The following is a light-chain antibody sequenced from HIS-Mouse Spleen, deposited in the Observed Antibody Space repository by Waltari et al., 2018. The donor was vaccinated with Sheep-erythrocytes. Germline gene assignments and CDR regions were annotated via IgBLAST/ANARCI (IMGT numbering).Light chain of an antibody. V-gene: IGLV2-23*01. CDR1: SSDVGSYNL. Sequence: QSALTQPRSVSGSPGQLITISCTGTSSDVGSYNLVSWYQQHPGKAPKLMIYEGSKRPSGVSNRFSGSKSGNTASLTISGLQAEDEADYYCCSYAGSSTPWVFGGGTKLTVL. CDR2: EGS. J-gene: IGLJ3*02. CDR3: CSYAGSSTPWV.